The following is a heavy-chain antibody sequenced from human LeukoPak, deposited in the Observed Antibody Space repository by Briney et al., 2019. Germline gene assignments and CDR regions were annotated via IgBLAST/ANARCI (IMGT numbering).Heavy chain of an antibody. CDR3: AKDSGSHYYDSSGTFQH. CDR1: GFTFSSYA. V-gene: IGHV3-9*03. Sequence: GGSLRLSCAASGFTFSSYAMSWVRQAPGKGLEWVSGISWNSGSIGYADSVKGRFTISRDNAKNSLYLQMNSLRAEDMALYYCAKDSGSHYYDSSGTFQHWGQGTLVTVSS. CDR2: ISWNSGSI. J-gene: IGHJ1*01. D-gene: IGHD3-22*01.